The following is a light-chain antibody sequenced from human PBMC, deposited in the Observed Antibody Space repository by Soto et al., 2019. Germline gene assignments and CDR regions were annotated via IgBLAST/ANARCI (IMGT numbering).Light chain of an antibody. V-gene: IGLV1-40*01. CDR1: SSNIGAGYD. CDR3: QSYDSSLSEVV. CDR2: GNS. J-gene: IGLJ2*01. Sequence: QSVPTQPPSVSGAPGQRVTISCTGSSSNIGAGYDVHWYQQLPGTAPKLLIYGNSNRPSGVPDRFSGSKSGTSASLAITGLQAEDEADYYCQSYDSSLSEVVFGGGTKLTVL.